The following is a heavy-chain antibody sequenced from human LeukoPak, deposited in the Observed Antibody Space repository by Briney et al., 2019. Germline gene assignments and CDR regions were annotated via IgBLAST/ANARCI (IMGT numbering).Heavy chain of an antibody. CDR2: IRSKANSYAT. D-gene: IGHD6-13*01. Sequence: GGSLRLSCAASGFTFSGSAMHWVRQASGKGLEWVGRIRSKANSYATAYAASVKGRFTISRDDSKNTAYLQMNSLKTEDTAVYYCTRLSWSKVYNWSDPWGQGTLVTVSS. V-gene: IGHV3-73*01. CDR3: TRLSWSKVYNWSDP. J-gene: IGHJ5*02. CDR1: GFTFSGSA.